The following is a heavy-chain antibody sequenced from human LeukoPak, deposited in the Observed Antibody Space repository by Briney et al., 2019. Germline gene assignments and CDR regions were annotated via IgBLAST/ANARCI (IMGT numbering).Heavy chain of an antibody. J-gene: IGHJ4*02. CDR2: ISSSSSYI. CDR1: GFTFSSYS. D-gene: IGHD3-10*01. V-gene: IGHV3-21*01. Sequence: PGGSLRLSCAASGFTFSSYSMNWVRQAPGKGLEWVSSISSSSSYIYYADSVKGRFTISRDNAKNSLYLQMNSLRAEDTAVYYCARGSGSYSGTDYWGQGTLVTVSS. CDR3: ARGSGSYSGTDY.